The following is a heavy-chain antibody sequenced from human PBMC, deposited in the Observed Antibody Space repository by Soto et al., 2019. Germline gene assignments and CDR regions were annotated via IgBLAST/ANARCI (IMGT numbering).Heavy chain of an antibody. D-gene: IGHD5-18*01. Sequence: SETLYLTCTVSGGSISRSRYYWGWIRQPQGKGLEWIGSIFYSGSTYYNPSLKSRVTISVDTSKNQFSLKLSSVTAADTAVYYCACIFSGGYGYGFYYYGMDVWGQGTTVT. CDR2: IFYSGST. V-gene: IGHV4-39*01. J-gene: IGHJ6*02. CDR3: ACIFSGGYGYGFYYYGMDV. CDR1: GGSISRSRYY.